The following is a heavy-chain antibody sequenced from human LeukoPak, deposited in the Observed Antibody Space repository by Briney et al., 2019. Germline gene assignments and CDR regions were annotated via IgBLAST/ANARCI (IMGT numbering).Heavy chain of an antibody. CDR1: GGSISGYY. CDR3: ARSGSYWYFDL. V-gene: IGHV4-59*01. D-gene: IGHD1-26*01. Sequence: SETLSLTCTVSGGSISGYYWSWIRLPPGKGLEWIGYIYYSGSTSYNPSLKSRLTISVDTSKSQFSLKLSSVTAADTAVYYCARSGSYWYFDLWGRGTLVTVSS. J-gene: IGHJ2*01. CDR2: IYYSGST.